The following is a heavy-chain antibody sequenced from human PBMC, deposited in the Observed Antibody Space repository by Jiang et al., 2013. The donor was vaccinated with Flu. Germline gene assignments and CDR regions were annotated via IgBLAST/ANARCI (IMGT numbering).Heavy chain of an antibody. J-gene: IGHJ2*01. Sequence: QLVESGAEVKKSGETLKISCKGSGYQFTNHWINWVRQMPGKGLEWMGMIYPGDSDTRYSPSFEGQVSMSADRSISTAYLQWRSLKASDSAMYFCASGIFVGQTGNFDVWGRGTQVTVSS. D-gene: IGHD1-1*01. CDR2: IYPGDSDT. V-gene: IGHV5-51*01. CDR1: GYQFTNHW. CDR3: ASGIFVGQTGNFDV.